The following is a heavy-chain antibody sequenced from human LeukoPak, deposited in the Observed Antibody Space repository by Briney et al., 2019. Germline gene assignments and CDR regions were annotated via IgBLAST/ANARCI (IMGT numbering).Heavy chain of an antibody. CDR1: GFTVSSNY. CDR3: ARLDCSSTSCYYYYGMDV. D-gene: IGHD2-2*01. CDR2: IYSGGST. Sequence: GGSLRLSCAASGFTVSSNYMSWVRQAPGKGLEWVSVIYSGGSTYYADSVKGRFTISRDNSKNTLYLQMNSPRAEDTAVYYCARLDCSSTSCYYYYGMDVWGQGTTVTVSS. J-gene: IGHJ6*02. V-gene: IGHV3-53*01.